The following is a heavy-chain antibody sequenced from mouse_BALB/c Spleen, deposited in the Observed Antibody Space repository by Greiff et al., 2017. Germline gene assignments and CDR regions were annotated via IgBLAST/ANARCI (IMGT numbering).Heavy chain of an antibody. D-gene: IGHD4-1*01. CDR2: IYPGNSDT. CDR1: GYTFTSYW. Sequence: VQLKQSGTVLARPGASVKMSCKASGYTFTSYWMHWVKQRPGQGLEWIGAIYPGNSDTSYNQKFKGKAKLTAVTSTSTAYMELSSLTNEDSAVYYCTRSRTGYWYFDDWGAGTTVTVSS. V-gene: IGHV1-5*01. CDR3: TRSRTGYWYFDD. J-gene: IGHJ1*01.